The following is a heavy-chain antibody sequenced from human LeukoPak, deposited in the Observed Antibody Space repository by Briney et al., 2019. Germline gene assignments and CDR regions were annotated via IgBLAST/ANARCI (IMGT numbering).Heavy chain of an antibody. D-gene: IGHD3-10*01. CDR2: MYYSGST. V-gene: IGHV4-59*08. J-gene: IGHJ4*02. Sequence: SETLSLTCTVSGGSISGYYWSWIRQPPGKGLERIGYMYYSGSTSYYNPSLKSRVTISVDTPENQFSLKLRSVTAADTAVYYCARRWSGENLFDYWGQGTLVTASS. CDR3: ARRWSGENLFDY. CDR1: GGSISGYY.